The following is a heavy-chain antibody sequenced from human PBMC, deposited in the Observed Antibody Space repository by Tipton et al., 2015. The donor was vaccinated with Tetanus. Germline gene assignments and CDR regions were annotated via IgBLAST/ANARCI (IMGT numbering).Heavy chain of an antibody. CDR1: GYIFTNYW. CDR3: ARRRTTTALSYYFDS. D-gene: IGHD4-17*01. J-gene: IGHJ4*02. Sequence: VQLVQSGPEVKKPGESLKISCKASGYIFTNYWIAWVRQMPGKGLEYMGIIFPSDSETRYNPTFRGQVTMSVDKATNTAYLQWSSLVASDTAMYYCARRRTTTALSYYFDSWGQGTLVTVSS. CDR2: IFPSDSET. V-gene: IGHV5-51*01.